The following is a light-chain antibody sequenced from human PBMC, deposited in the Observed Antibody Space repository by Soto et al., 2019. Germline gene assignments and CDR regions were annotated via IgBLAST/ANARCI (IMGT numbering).Light chain of an antibody. Sequence: EIVLTQFPATLSLSPVERATLSCMASQSVSTFLAWYQQKPGQAPRLVVYDASKRATGIPARFSGSGSGTDFTLTISSLEPEDFAVYYCQQRSSWRVTFGGGTKVDIK. J-gene: IGKJ4*01. V-gene: IGKV3-11*01. CDR2: DAS. CDR1: QSVSTF. CDR3: QQRSSWRVT.